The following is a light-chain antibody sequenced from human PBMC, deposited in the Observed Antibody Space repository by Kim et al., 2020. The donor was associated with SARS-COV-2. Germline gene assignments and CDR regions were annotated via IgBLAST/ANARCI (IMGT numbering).Light chain of an antibody. J-gene: IGLJ3*02. CDR3: ATWDGSLKNWV. V-gene: IGLV1-44*01. Sequence: QSVLTQPPSASGTPGQRVTISCSGSSSNIGRYPVSWYQQVPGSAPKLLIDGNNQRPSGVPDRFSASKSGTSASLAISGLRSEDGADYYCATWDGSLKNWVFGGGTQLTVL. CDR2: GNN. CDR1: SSNIGRYP.